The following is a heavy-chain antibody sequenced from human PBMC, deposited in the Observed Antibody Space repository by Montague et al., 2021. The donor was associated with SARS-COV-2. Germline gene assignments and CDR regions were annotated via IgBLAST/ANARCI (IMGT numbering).Heavy chain of an antibody. CDR3: AGASIAGGHHWFDP. D-gene: IGHD6-6*01. CDR2: IFHSGNT. V-gene: IGHV4-4*02. CDR1: GGSISSSNW. Sequence: SETLSLTCAVSGGSISSSNWWSWGRQPPGKGLEWMGEIFHSGNTNYNPSLKSRVTISIDKSKNQFSLKLRSVTAADTAIYFCAGASIAGGHHWFDPWGQGSLVTVSS. J-gene: IGHJ5*02.